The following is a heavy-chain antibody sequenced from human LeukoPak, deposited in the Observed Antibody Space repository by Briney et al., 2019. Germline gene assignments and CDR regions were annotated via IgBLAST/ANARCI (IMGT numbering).Heavy chain of an antibody. CDR3: ARHKGFYYGSGSYYGPNWFDP. CDR2: IYYSGST. V-gene: IGHV4-39*01. D-gene: IGHD3-10*01. CDR1: GGSISSSSYY. Sequence: KSSETLSLTCTVSGGSISSSSYYWGWIRQPPGKGLEWIGSIYYSGSTYYNPSLKSRVTISVDTSKNQFSLKLSSVTAADTAVYYCARHKGFYYGSGSYYGPNWFDPWGQGTLVTISS. J-gene: IGHJ5*02.